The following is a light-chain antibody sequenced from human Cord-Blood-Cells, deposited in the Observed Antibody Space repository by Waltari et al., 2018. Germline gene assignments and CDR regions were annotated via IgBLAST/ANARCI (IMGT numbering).Light chain of an antibody. Sequence: QSVLTQPPSASGTPGQRVTISCSGSSSNIGSNTVNWYQQLPGTPPKLLIYSNNQRPSGIPARLSGSKSGTSASLAISGLQSEDEADYYCAAWDDSLNGPVFGGGTKLTVL. CDR3: AAWDDSLNGPV. V-gene: IGLV1-44*01. J-gene: IGLJ3*02. CDR1: SSNIGSNT. CDR2: SNN.